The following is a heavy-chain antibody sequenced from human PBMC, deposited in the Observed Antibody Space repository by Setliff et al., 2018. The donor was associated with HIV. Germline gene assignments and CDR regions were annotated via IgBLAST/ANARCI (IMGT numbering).Heavy chain of an antibody. Sequence: ASVKVSCKSSGYNFDFHYVHWVRQAPGQGFEWLGVINPTAGSTTLEQKFQGRLTLTRDASTETVYMELTSPRSGDTAVYYCASHAKTVDTGLFDYWGQGTQVTVSS. V-gene: IGHV1-46*02. J-gene: IGHJ4*02. CDR2: INPTAGST. D-gene: IGHD3-9*01. CDR3: ASHAKTVDTGLFDY. CDR1: GYNFDFHY.